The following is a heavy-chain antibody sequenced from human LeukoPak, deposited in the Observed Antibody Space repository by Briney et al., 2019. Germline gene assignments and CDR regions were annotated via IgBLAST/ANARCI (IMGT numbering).Heavy chain of an antibody. CDR1: GFTFSSYS. D-gene: IGHD3-10*01. V-gene: IGHV3-21*01. Sequence: GGSLRLSCAASGFTFSSYSMNWVRQAPGKGLEWVSSIGSSSSYIYYADSVKGRFTISRDNAKNSLYLQMNSLRAEGTAVYYCARDSGSAAFDIWGQGTMVTVSS. J-gene: IGHJ3*02. CDR2: IGSSSSYI. CDR3: ARDSGSAAFDI.